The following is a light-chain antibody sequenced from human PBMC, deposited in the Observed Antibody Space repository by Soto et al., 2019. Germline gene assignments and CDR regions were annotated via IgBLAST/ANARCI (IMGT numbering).Light chain of an antibody. V-gene: IGLV8-61*01. CDR3: VLFQHGGINWV. Sequence: QAVVTQEPSVSVSPGGTVTLTCGLSSGSVSTSNYPSWYQQPPGQAPRTLIYSTNTRSSGVPDRFSGSIVGNKAALTITGTQADDDSDYYCVLFQHGGINWVFGGGTKLTVL. CDR2: STN. J-gene: IGLJ3*02. CDR1: SGSVSTSNY.